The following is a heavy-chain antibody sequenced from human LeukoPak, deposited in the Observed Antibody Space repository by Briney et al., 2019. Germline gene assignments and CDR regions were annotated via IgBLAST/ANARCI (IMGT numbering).Heavy chain of an antibody. CDR3: AGQDCSGGSCYSGAFGI. Sequence: SETLSLTCTVSGGSITSSSYYWGWIRQPPGKGLEWIGSIYYSGSTYYNPSLKSRVTISVDTSKNQFSLKLSSVTAADTAVYYCAGQDCSGGSCYSGAFGIWGQGTMVTVSS. V-gene: IGHV4-39*01. CDR2: IYYSGST. D-gene: IGHD2-15*01. CDR1: GGSITSSSYY. J-gene: IGHJ3*02.